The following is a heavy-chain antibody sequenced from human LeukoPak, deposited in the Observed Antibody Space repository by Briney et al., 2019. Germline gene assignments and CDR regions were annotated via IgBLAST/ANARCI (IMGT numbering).Heavy chain of an antibody. CDR2: IYPGDADT. CDR1: GDSFTSYW. V-gene: IGHV5-51*01. J-gene: IGHJ4*02. Sequence: GESLKISCKGSGDSFTSYWIGRVRQMPGKGVVSMGIIYPGDADTRYSPSFQDQVTISADKSISTAYLQMSSLKTSDAAMYYCTLSALEWSKLFKYWGQGALVSVSS. CDR3: TLSALEWSKLFKY. D-gene: IGHD3-3*01.